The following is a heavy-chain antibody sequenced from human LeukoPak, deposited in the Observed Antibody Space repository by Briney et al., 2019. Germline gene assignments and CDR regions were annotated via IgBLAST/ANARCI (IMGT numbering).Heavy chain of an antibody. CDR3: AREGFFGYDFRSGYPTYFDY. CDR1: GFTFSSYW. CDR2: IKQDGSEK. V-gene: IGHV3-7*01. J-gene: IGHJ4*02. Sequence: PGGSLRLSCAASGFTFSSYWMSWVRQAPGKGLEWVANIKQDGSEKYYVDSVKGRFTISRDNAKNSLYLQMNSLRAEDTAVYYCAREGFFGYDFRSGYPTYFDYWGQGTLVTVSS. D-gene: IGHD3-3*01.